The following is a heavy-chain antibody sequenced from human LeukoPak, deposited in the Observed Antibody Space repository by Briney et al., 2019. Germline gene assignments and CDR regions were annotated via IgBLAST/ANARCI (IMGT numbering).Heavy chain of an antibody. V-gene: IGHV4-39*07. J-gene: IGHJ4*02. CDR3: ARDSLGWSTRGVDY. D-gene: IGHD2-15*01. Sequence: SETLSLTCTVSGGSISSSSYYWGWIRQPPGKGLEWIGSIYYSGSTYYNPSLKSRVTISVDTSNNQFSLKLSSVTAADTAVYYCARDSLGWSTRGVDYWGQGTLVTVSS. CDR2: IYYSGST. CDR1: GGSISSSSYY.